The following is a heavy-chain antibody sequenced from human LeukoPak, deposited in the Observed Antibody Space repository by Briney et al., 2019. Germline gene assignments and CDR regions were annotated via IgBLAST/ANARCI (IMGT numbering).Heavy chain of an antibody. J-gene: IGHJ4*02. CDR3: ARGHCSSTSCYSVDY. CDR2: IIPIFGTA. Sequence: SSVKVSCKAFGGTFSSYAISWVRQAPGQGLEWMGGIIPIFGTANYAQKFQGRVTITTDESTSTAYMEMSSLRSEDTAVYYCARGHCSSTSCYSVDYWGQGTLVTVSS. D-gene: IGHD2-2*02. CDR1: GGTFSSYA. V-gene: IGHV1-69*05.